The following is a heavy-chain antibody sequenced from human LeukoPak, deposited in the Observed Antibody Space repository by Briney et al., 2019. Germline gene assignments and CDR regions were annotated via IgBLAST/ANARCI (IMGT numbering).Heavy chain of an antibody. Sequence: SETLSLTCSVSGDSITSGDYYWTWIRQSPGEGLEWLGYIYHSGSTLYHPSLESRLSLSVDTSKNQFSLTLISVTAADSAVFYCARGVRGRKWYYFDSSGRGTLVTVSS. J-gene: IGHJ4*02. V-gene: IGHV4-30-4*01. CDR2: IYHSGST. CDR3: ARGVRGRKWYYFDS. CDR1: GDSITSGDYY. D-gene: IGHD2-15*01.